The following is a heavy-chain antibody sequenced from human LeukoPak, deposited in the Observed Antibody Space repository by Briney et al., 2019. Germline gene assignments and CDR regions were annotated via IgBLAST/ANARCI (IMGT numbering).Heavy chain of an antibody. V-gene: IGHV4-39*01. CDR2: IYYSGST. CDR1: GGSISSSSYY. D-gene: IGHD2-2*01. Sequence: PSETLSLTCTVSGGSISSSSYYWGWIRQPPGKGLEWIGSIYYSGSTYYNPSLKSRVTISVDTSKNQFSLKLSSVTAADTAVYYCARRGQYCSCTSCYPFDYWGQGTLVTVSS. CDR3: ARRGQYCSCTSCYPFDY. J-gene: IGHJ4*02.